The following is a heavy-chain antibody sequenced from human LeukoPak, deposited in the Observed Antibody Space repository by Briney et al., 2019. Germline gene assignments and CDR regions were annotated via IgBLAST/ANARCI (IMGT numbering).Heavy chain of an antibody. CDR3: ARGLITYDFWSGYDYYMDV. Sequence: SVKVSCKASGGTFSSYAISWVRRAPGQGLEWMGRIIPILGIANYAQKFQGRVTITADKSTSTAYMELSSLRSEDTAVYYCARGLITYDFWSGYDYYMDVWGKGTTVTVSS. V-gene: IGHV1-69*04. CDR2: IIPILGIA. J-gene: IGHJ6*03. CDR1: GGTFSSYA. D-gene: IGHD3-3*01.